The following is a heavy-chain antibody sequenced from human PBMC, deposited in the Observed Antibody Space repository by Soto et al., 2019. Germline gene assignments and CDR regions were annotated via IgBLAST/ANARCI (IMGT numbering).Heavy chain of an antibody. Sequence: EVQLLESGGALVQPGGSRGPSCQPSGFTFSTNALTGARRPQGRGLEWVSAISGSGGSTYYADSVKGRFTISRDNSKNTLYLQMNSLRAEDTAVYYCAKEAYGDYFDYWGQGTLVTVSS. D-gene: IGHD4-17*01. CDR2: ISGSGGST. CDR3: AKEAYGDYFDY. V-gene: IGHV3-23*01. CDR1: GFTFSTNA. J-gene: IGHJ4*02.